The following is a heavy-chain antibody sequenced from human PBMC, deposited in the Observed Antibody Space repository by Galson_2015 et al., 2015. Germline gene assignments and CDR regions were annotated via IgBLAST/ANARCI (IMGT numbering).Heavy chain of an antibody. Sequence: SLRLSCAASGFTFSSYAMSWVRQAPGKGLEWVSAISSSGGTTLYADSVKGRFTISRDNSKNTLYLQMNSLRVEDTALYYCAKDLRGSYSGGSYFDYWGQGTLVTVSS. CDR1: GFTFSSYA. V-gene: IGHV3-23*01. CDR2: ISSSGGTT. J-gene: IGHJ4*02. CDR3: AKDLRGSYSGGSYFDY. D-gene: IGHD1-26*01.